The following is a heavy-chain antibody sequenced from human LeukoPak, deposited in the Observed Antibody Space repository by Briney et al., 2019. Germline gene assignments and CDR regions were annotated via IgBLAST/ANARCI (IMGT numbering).Heavy chain of an antibody. Sequence: GGSLRLSCAASGFTFDDYGMSWVRQAPGKGLEWVSGINWNGGSTGYADSVKGRLTISRDNAKNSLYLQMNSLRAEDTAVYYCARVPYSYGSRQYYFDYWGQGTLVTVSS. CDR2: INWNGGST. J-gene: IGHJ4*02. V-gene: IGHV3-20*04. CDR3: ARVPYSYGSRQYYFDY. CDR1: GFTFDDYG. D-gene: IGHD5-18*01.